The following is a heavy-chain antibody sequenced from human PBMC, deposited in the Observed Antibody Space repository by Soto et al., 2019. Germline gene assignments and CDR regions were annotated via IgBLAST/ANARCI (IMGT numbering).Heavy chain of an antibody. CDR2: IYYSGST. D-gene: IGHD2-15*01. CDR1: GGSISSGDYY. Sequence: QVQLQESGPGLVKPSQTLSLTCTVSGGSISSGDYYWSWIRQPPGKGLEWIGYIYYSGSTSYNPSLKSRVTISVDTSKNQFSLKLSSVTAADTAVYYCARERANCSGGSCYLDAFDIWGQGTMVTVSS. CDR3: ARERANCSGGSCYLDAFDI. V-gene: IGHV4-30-4*01. J-gene: IGHJ3*02.